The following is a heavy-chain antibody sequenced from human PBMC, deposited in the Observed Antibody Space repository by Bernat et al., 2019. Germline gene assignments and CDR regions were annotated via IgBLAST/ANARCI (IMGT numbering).Heavy chain of an antibody. D-gene: IGHD3-16*01. CDR3: ATSGIYDSVTFPPFDY. J-gene: IGHJ4*02. CDR1: GGSISSSGSY. Sequence: QLQLQESGPGLVKPSETLSLTCTVSGGSISSSGSYWGWIRQPPGKGLEWIGSIYYSGSTYYNPSLKSRVTIFVDTSKNHFSLKLSSVTAADTAVYYCATSGIYDSVTFPPFDYWGQGTLVTVSS. CDR2: IYYSGST. V-gene: IGHV4-39*02.